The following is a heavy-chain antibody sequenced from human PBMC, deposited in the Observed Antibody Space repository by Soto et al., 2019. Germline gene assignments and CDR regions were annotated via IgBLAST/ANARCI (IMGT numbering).Heavy chain of an antibody. Sequence: VASVKVSCKASGYTFIHYDINWVRQATGQGLEWMGWMNPNSGNTGYAQKFQGRVTMTRNTSISTAYMELRSLRSDDTAVYYRARDGKFDPWGQGTLVTVSS. CDR3: ARDGKFDP. CDR1: GYTFIHYD. J-gene: IGHJ5*02. V-gene: IGHV1-8*01. CDR2: MNPNSGNT.